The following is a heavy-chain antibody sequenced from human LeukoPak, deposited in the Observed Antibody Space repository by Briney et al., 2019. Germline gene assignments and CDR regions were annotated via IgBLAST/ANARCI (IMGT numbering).Heavy chain of an antibody. J-gene: IGHJ4*02. V-gene: IGHV3-23*01. CDR2: ISGSGGST. D-gene: IGHD5-12*01. Sequence: GGSLRLSCAASGFIFSSYAMSWVRQAPGKGLEWVSVISGSGGSTYYADSVKGRFTISRDNSKNTLYLRMNSLRVEDTAVYYCAKTRGGVVATTSDYWGQGTLVTVSS. CDR3: AKTRGGVVATTSDY. CDR1: GFIFSSYA.